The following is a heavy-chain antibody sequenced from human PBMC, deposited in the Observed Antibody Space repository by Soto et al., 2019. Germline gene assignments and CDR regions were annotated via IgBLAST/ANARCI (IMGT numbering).Heavy chain of an antibody. Sequence: SETLSLTCTVSGGSISSGDYYWSWIRQPPGKGLEWIGYIYYSGSTYYNPSLKSRVTISVDTSKSQFSLKLSSVTAADTAVYYCAREVGYGSGSYEVWGQGTLVTVSS. CDR1: GGSISSGDYY. J-gene: IGHJ1*01. D-gene: IGHD3-10*01. CDR2: IYYSGST. V-gene: IGHV4-30-4*01. CDR3: AREVGYGSGSYEV.